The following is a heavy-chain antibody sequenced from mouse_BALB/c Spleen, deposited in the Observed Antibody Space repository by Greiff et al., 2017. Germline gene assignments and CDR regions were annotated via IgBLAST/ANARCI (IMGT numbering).Heavy chain of an antibody. CDR2: IYPGGGYT. J-gene: IGHJ1*01. D-gene: IGHD1-1*01. CDR3: ASDYYGSSYWYFDV. V-gene: IGHV1-63*02. Sequence: VQLQPSGAELVRPGTSVKISCKASGYTFTNYWLGWVKQRPGHGLEWIGDIYPGGGYTNYNEKFKGKATLTADTSSSTAYMQLSSLTSEDSAVYFCASDYYGSSYWYFDVWGAGTTVTVSS. CDR1: GYTFTNYW.